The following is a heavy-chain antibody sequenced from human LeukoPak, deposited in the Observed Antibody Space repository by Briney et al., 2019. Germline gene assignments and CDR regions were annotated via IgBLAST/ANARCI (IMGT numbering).Heavy chain of an antibody. V-gene: IGHV4-34*01. D-gene: IGHD5-18*01. CDR3: ARVVRYSYGYMVGHFDY. CDR2: INHSGST. CDR1: GGPFSGYY. Sequence: SETLSLTCAVYGGPFSGYYWSWIRQPPGKGLEWIGEINHSGSTNYNPSLKSRVTISVDTSKNQFSLKLSSVTAADTAVYYCARVVRYSYGYMVGHFDYWGQGTLVTVSS. J-gene: IGHJ4*02.